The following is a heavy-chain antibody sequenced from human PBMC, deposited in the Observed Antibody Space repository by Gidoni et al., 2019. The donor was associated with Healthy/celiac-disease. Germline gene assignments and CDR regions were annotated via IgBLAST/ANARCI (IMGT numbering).Heavy chain of an antibody. D-gene: IGHD4-17*01. Sequence: QVQLVQSGAEVKKPGASVKVSCKASGYTFTSYDINWVRQATGQGLEWMGWMNPNSGNTGYAQKFQGRVTMTRNTSISTAYMELSSLRSEDTAVYYCARGPDYGGNSEDVPYYYYGMDVWGQGTTVTVSS. J-gene: IGHJ6*02. CDR3: ARGPDYGGNSEDVPYYYYGMDV. V-gene: IGHV1-8*01. CDR2: MNPNSGNT. CDR1: GYTFTSYD.